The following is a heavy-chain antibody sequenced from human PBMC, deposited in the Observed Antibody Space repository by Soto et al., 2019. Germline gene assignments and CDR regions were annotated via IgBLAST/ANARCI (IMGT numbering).Heavy chain of an antibody. Sequence: QVHLVQSGAEVKKPGSSVKVSCKASGGTFSRHGINWVRQAPGQGLEWMGGIIPIAGIAHYAQKFQGRVTITADESTSTVYMELSSLRSEDTAVYFCARDRGTGSDHYFDYWGQGTLVTVSS. CDR2: IIPIAGIA. D-gene: IGHD1-26*01. CDR1: GGTFSRHG. CDR3: ARDRGTGSDHYFDY. J-gene: IGHJ4*02. V-gene: IGHV1-69*01.